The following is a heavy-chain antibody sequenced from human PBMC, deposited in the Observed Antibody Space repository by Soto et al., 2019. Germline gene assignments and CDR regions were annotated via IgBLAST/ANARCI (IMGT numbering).Heavy chain of an antibody. V-gene: IGHV4-30-4*01. CDR2: IYYSGST. Sequence: QVQLQESGPGLVKPSQTLSLTCTVSGGSISSGDYYWSWIRQPPGKRLEGVGYIYYSGSTYYNPSLKSRVNISVYTSQNQFSLKLSSVTAADTAVYYCARYCSGGSCYGVYYGMDVWGQGTTVSVSS. J-gene: IGHJ6*02. D-gene: IGHD2-15*01. CDR3: ARYCSGGSCYGVYYGMDV. CDR1: GGSISSGDYY.